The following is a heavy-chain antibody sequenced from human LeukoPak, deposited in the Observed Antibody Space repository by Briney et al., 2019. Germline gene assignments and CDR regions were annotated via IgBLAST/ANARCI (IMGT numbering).Heavy chain of an antibody. Sequence: GGSLRLSCAASGFTFSIYSMNWVRQAPGKGLEWVSSISSSSSYTYYADSVKGRFTISRDNAKNALYLQMNSLKAEDTAVYYCARAYLLPDAFDIWGQGTMVTVSS. CDR3: ARAYLLPDAFDI. V-gene: IGHV3-21*01. CDR2: ISSSSSYT. J-gene: IGHJ3*02. CDR1: GFTFSIYS.